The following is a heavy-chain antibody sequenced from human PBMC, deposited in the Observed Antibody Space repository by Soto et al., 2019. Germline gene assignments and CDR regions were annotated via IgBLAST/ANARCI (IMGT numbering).Heavy chain of an antibody. CDR3: ARGHLGFDHYGMDV. CDR2: ISSSSSTI. J-gene: IGHJ6*02. Sequence: GGSLRLSCAASGFTFSSYSMNWVRQAPGKGLEWVSYISSSSSTIYYADSVKGRFTISRDNAKNSLYLQMNSLRDEDTAVYYCARGHLGFDHYGMDVWGQGTTVTVSS. CDR1: GFTFSSYS. D-gene: IGHD3-16*01. V-gene: IGHV3-48*02.